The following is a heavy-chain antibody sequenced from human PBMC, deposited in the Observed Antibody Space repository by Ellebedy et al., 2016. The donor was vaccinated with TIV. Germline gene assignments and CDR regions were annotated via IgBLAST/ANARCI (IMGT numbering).Heavy chain of an antibody. CDR3: ASGSSTSSYDY. Sequence: MPSETLSLTCTVSGASIRIYYWSWIRQSPGEELEWIGYIYYSGGNNYNPSLKSRVTISVDTSKNQFFLKLSSVTAADTAVYYCASGSSTSSYDYWGQGALVTVSS. CDR1: GASIRIYY. V-gene: IGHV4-59*01. J-gene: IGHJ4*02. CDR2: IYYSGGN. D-gene: IGHD1-1*01.